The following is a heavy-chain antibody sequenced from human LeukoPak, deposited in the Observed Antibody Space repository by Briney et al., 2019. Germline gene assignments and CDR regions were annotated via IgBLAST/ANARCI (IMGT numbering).Heavy chain of an antibody. Sequence: GGSLRLSCAASEFTFSSYHMNWVRQAPGKGLEWVSSISSSSTYIYYADSVKGRFTISRDNAKNSLYLQMNSLRAEDTAVYYCARHLWLSGNDYWGQGTLVTVSS. D-gene: IGHD5-18*01. CDR2: ISSSSTYI. V-gene: IGHV3-21*01. CDR3: ARHLWLSGNDY. CDR1: EFTFSSYH. J-gene: IGHJ4*02.